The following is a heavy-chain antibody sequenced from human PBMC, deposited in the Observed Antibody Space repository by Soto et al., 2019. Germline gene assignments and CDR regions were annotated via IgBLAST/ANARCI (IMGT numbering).Heavy chain of an antibody. CDR1: GFTFSSYA. D-gene: IGHD3-10*02. J-gene: IGHJ4*02. V-gene: IGHV3-23*01. CDR3: AKVARVLDHGPRYY. CDR2: ISGSGGST. Sequence: EVLLLESGGGLVQPGGSLRLSCAASGFTFSSYAMSSVRHAPGKGLEWVSAISGSGGSTYYVDSVKVRFTISRDNSTNALYLQMDSLRAEDTAVYYCAKVARVLDHGPRYYWGQGTQVTVYS.